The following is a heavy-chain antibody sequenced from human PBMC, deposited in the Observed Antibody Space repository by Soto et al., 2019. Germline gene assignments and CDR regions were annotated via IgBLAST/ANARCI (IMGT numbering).Heavy chain of an antibody. CDR3: ARREFTMIVVVTGP. CDR1: VVSFSGYY. V-gene: IGHV4-34*01. Sequence: PSETLSLTCAFYVVSFSGYYWSCIRHPPGKGLEWIGEINHSGSTNYNPSLKSRVTISVDTSKNQFSLKLSSVTAADTAVYYCARREFTMIVVVTGPWGQGTLVIVSS. CDR2: INHSGST. J-gene: IGHJ4*02. D-gene: IGHD3-22*01.